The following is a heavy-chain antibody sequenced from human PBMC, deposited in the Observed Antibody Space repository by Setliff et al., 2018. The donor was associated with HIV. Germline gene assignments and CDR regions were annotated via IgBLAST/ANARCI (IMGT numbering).Heavy chain of an antibody. CDR2: IYYSGST. V-gene: IGHV4-34*01. J-gene: IGHJ4*02. D-gene: IGHD3-16*01. CDR3: ARRGVMITFGGVYFDY. Sequence: PSETLSLTCAVYGGSFSDYYWNWIRQSPGKGLEWIGTIYYSGSTHYNPSLQSRVTISVDTSKNQFSLRLSSVTAADTAVYYCARRGVMITFGGVYFDYWGQGTLVTVSS. CDR1: GGSFSDYY.